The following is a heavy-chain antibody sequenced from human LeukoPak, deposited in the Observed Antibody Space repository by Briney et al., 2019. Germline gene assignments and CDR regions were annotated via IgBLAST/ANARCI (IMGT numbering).Heavy chain of an antibody. Sequence: PGVSLRLSCAASGFTFSSYGMHWVRQAPGKGLEWVAFIRYDGSNKYYADSVKGRFTISRDNSKNTLYLQMNSLRAEDTAVYYCAKDRIVGAINSPADWGRGTLVTVSS. CDR1: GFTFSSYG. D-gene: IGHD1-26*01. V-gene: IGHV3-30*02. J-gene: IGHJ4*02. CDR3: AKDRIVGAINSPAD. CDR2: IRYDGSNK.